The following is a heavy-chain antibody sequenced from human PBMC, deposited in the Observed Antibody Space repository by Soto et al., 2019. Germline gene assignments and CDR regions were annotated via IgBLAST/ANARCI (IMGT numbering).Heavy chain of an antibody. CDR2: IDPSDSYT. Sequence: PLKISCDGSVYSFTSYWISLVLQVPFKGLEWMGRIDPSDSYTNYSPSFQGHVTISADKSISTAYLQWSSLKASDTVMYYCAGYYGSGSYYYYGMDVWGQGTTVTVSS. D-gene: IGHD3-10*01. V-gene: IGHV5-10-1*01. CDR3: AGYYGSGSYYYYGMDV. J-gene: IGHJ6*02. CDR1: VYSFTSYW.